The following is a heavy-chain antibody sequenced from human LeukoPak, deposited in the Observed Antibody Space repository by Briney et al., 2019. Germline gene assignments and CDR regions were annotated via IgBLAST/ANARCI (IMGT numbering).Heavy chain of an antibody. CDR1: GYTFTSYW. Sequence: GESLKISCKGSGYTFTSYWMGWVRQLPGKGLEWMGIIYPRDSDTRYSPSFQGRVTISVDKSTTTAYLQWSSLKASDTAMYYCARRRDSMDIWGQGTTVTVSS. J-gene: IGHJ6*02. V-gene: IGHV5-51*01. D-gene: IGHD5-24*01. CDR2: IYPRDSDT. CDR3: ARRRDSMDI.